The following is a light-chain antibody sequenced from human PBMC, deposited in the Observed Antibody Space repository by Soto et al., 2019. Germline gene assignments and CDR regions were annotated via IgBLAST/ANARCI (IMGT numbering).Light chain of an antibody. V-gene: IGLV2-14*01. CDR2: DVS. Sequence: QSALTQPASVSGSPGQSITISCTGTTSDVGGYNYVSWYRQHPGKAPKLMIYDVSNRPSGVSNRFSGSKSGNTASLTISGLQAEDEADYYCTSFTSASTQVFGGGTKVTVL. J-gene: IGLJ2*01. CDR3: TSFTSASTQV. CDR1: TSDVGGYNY.